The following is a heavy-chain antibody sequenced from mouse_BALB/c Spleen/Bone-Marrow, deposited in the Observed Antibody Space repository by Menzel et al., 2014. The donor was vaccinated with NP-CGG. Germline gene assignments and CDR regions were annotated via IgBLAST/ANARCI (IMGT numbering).Heavy chain of an antibody. CDR1: GLSLIGYG. D-gene: IGHD1-3*01. CDR3: ARHRDNYFYFDC. Sequence: VKLVESGPGLVLPSQSLSIPCTVSGLSLIGYGLNWVRQPPGKGLEWLGMIWGDGRTDYNSALKSRLIISKDNSKSQVFLKMNSLQTDDTARYYCARHRDNYFYFDCWGQGTTLTVSS. CDR2: IWGDGRT. J-gene: IGHJ2*01. V-gene: IGHV2-6-7*01.